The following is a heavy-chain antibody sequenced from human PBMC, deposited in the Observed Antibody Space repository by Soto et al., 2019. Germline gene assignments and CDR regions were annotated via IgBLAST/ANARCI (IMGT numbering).Heavy chain of an antibody. J-gene: IGHJ4*02. Sequence: GGSLRLSCAASGFTVSNNYMNWVRQAPGRGLEWVSVIYNIGSTYYTDSVKGRFTISRDNSKNTLYLQMNSLRAEDTAVYHCARAQMPGEYWGQGTLVTVSS. CDR2: IYNIGST. D-gene: IGHD2-2*01. CDR1: GFTVSNNY. CDR3: ARAQMPGEY. V-gene: IGHV3-66*01.